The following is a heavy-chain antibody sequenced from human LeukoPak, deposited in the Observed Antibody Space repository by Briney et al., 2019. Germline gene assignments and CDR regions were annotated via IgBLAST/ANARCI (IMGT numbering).Heavy chain of an antibody. CDR2: ISGSGGST. CDR1: GFTFSNFA. Sequence: SGGSLRLSCAASGFTFSNFAMSWVRQAPWKGLEWVSGISGSGGSTYYADSVKGRFTISRDNSKNTLYLQMNSLRAEDTAVYYCAKYAMFRGVGKYFDYWGQGTLVTVSS. V-gene: IGHV3-23*01. D-gene: IGHD3-10*01. J-gene: IGHJ4*02. CDR3: AKYAMFRGVGKYFDY.